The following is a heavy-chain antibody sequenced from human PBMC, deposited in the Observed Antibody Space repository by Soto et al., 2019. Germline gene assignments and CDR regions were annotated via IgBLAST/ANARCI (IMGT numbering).Heavy chain of an antibody. CDR1: GFIFENFG. Sequence: GWSLRLSCAASGFIFENFGMSWVRQAPGKGLEWISSISGSGFKKYYADSVKGRFTISRDNSKSTVYLELNNLSAEDTAVYHCAKNQGVELVPLATVDWFDPWGQGSVVTVSS. CDR2: ISGSGFKK. J-gene: IGHJ5*02. D-gene: IGHD1-26*01. V-gene: IGHV3-23*01. CDR3: AKNQGVELVPLATVDWFDP.